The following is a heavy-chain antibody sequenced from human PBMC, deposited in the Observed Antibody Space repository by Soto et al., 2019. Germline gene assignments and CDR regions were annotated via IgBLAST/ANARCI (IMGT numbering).Heavy chain of an antibody. CDR1: GFIFENFG. Sequence: GWSLRLSCAASGFIFENFGMSWVRQAPGKGLEWISSISGSGFKKYYADSVKGRFTISRDNSKSTVYLELNNLSAEDTAVYHCAKNQGVELVPLATVDWFDPWGQGSVVTVSS. CDR2: ISGSGFKK. J-gene: IGHJ5*02. D-gene: IGHD1-26*01. V-gene: IGHV3-23*01. CDR3: AKNQGVELVPLATVDWFDP.